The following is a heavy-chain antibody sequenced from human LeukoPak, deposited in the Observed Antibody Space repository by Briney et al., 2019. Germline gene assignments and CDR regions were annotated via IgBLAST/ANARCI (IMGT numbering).Heavy chain of an antibody. CDR3: ARGGLLWFGESPFFDY. CDR1: GGSISSGGYY. CDR2: IYYSGST. J-gene: IGHJ4*02. D-gene: IGHD3-10*01. Sequence: PSQTLSLTCTVSGGSISSGGYYWSWIRQHPGKGLEWIGYIYYSGSTYYNPSLKSRVTISVDPSKNQFSLKLSSVTAADTAVYYCARGGLLWFGESPFFDYWGQGTLVTVSS. V-gene: IGHV4-31*03.